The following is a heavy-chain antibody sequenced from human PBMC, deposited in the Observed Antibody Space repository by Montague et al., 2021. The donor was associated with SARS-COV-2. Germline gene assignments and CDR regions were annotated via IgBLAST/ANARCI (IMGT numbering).Heavy chain of an antibody. V-gene: IGHV4-39*01. D-gene: IGHD3-22*01. Sequence: SETLSLTCTVSGGSISSSCYYWVWLRPPPGQGLEWIVSLNYTSSTYYTPPLQIRVTISVYTSKYQISLKLSSVTAAATAVYSCARHGYYETYDAFDIWGQGTMVTVSS. J-gene: IGHJ3*02. CDR2: LNYTSST. CDR3: ARHGYYETYDAFDI. CDR1: GGSISSSCYY.